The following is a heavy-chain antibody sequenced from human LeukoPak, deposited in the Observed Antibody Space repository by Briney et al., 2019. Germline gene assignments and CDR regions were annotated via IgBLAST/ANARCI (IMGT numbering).Heavy chain of an antibody. J-gene: IGHJ4*02. CDR1: GGSISSFF. Sequence: SETLSLTCIVSGGSISSFFWSWIRQPPGKGLEWIGYIHYSGSTNYNPSLESRVTISVDTSKNQFSLNLSSVTAADTAVYYCARHEGGNLDFDYWGQGTLVTVSS. CDR3: ARHEGGNLDFDY. CDR2: IHYSGST. D-gene: IGHD4-23*01. V-gene: IGHV4-59*08.